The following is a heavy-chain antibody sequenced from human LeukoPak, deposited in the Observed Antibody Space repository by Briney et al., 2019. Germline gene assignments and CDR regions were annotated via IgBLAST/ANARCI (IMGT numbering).Heavy chain of an antibody. CDR1: GFTFSSYA. V-gene: IGHV3-23*01. CDR2: ITGSGGST. Sequence: GGSLRLSCAASGFTFSSYAMSWVRQAPGKGLEWVSAITGSGGSTYYADSVKGRFTISIDNSKNTLYLQMNSLRAEDTAVYYCAKAYCSSTSCYYYYYYGMDVWGQGTTVTVSS. D-gene: IGHD2-2*01. CDR3: AKAYCSSTSCYYYYYYGMDV. J-gene: IGHJ6*02.